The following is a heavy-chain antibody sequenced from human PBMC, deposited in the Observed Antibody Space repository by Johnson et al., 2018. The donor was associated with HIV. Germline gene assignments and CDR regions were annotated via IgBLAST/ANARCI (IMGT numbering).Heavy chain of an antibody. Sequence: QVQLVESGGGVVQPGRSLRLSCVASGFTFHSYAMHWVRQAPGTRLEWVAVISYDGSNKYYSDSVKGRFPISRDTSMNTLYLQMNSLRAEDTAVYYCARETYNWAGGDAFDIWGQGTMVTVSS. CDR1: GFTFHSYA. D-gene: IGHD1-20*01. V-gene: IGHV3-30-3*01. CDR3: ARETYNWAGGDAFDI. CDR2: ISYDGSNK. J-gene: IGHJ3*02.